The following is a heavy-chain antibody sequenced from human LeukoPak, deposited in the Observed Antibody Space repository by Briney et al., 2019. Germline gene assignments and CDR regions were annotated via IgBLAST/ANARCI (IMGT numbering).Heavy chain of an antibody. V-gene: IGHV3-23*01. D-gene: IGHD6-19*01. CDR2: ISGSGGST. Sequence: GGSLRLSCAASGFTFSSYWMSWVRQAPGKGLEWVSAISGSGGSTYYADSVKGRFTISRDNSKNTLYLQMNSLRAEDTAVYYCAKETNFYSSGHDAFDIWGQGTMVTVSS. J-gene: IGHJ3*02. CDR1: GFTFSSYW. CDR3: AKETNFYSSGHDAFDI.